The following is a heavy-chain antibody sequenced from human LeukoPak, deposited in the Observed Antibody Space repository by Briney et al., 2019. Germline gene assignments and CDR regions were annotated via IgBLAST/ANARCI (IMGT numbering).Heavy chain of an antibody. CDR2: IKQDGSEK. D-gene: IGHD2-2*01. Sequence: PGGSLRLSCEASGFTLSGYWMNWVRQAPGKGLEWVASIKQDGSEKYYVDTVKGRFTISRDNSKNSLYLQLDSLRVEDAAVYYCARRKPAVNPFYFDHWGQGTLVTVSS. CDR1: GFTLSGYW. J-gene: IGHJ4*02. CDR3: ARRKPAVNPFYFDH. V-gene: IGHV3-7*03.